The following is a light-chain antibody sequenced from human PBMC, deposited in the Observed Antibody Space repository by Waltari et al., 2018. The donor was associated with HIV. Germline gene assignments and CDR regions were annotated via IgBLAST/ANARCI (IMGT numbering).Light chain of an antibody. V-gene: IGLV1-40*01. CDR1: NSIIGAGSD. CDR2: GDS. J-gene: IGLJ3*02. Sequence: SVLTQSPSVSRAPGPSVPISCRGHNSIIGAGSDLHCSRQFPGSAPELVVYGDSIRPLGVPDRFSGSKSGVSASLAISGLQPEDEGDYYCQSYDNNLSGLWVFGGGTKLTVL. CDR3: QSYDNNLSGLWV.